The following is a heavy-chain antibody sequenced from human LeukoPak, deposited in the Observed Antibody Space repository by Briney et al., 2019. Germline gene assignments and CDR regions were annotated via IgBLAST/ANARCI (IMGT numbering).Heavy chain of an antibody. CDR3: AQGKDSSGWEALDI. D-gene: IGHD6-19*01. CDR2: ISGSGGLT. J-gene: IGHJ3*02. Sequence: GGSLRLSCAASGFTFNNYAMNWVRQAPGKGLEWVSTISGSGGLTYYADSVKGRFTISRDNSKNTLYLQMNSLRADDTAVYYCAQGKDSSGWEALDIWGQGTMVTVSS. CDR1: GFTFNNYA. V-gene: IGHV3-23*01.